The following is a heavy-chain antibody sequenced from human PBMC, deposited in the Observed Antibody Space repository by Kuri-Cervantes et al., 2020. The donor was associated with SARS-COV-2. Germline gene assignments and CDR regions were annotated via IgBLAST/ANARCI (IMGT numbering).Heavy chain of an antibody. D-gene: IGHD6-19*01. CDR2: ISAYNGNT. V-gene: IGHV1-18*01. Sequence: ASVKVSCKASGYTFTSYGISWVRQAPGQGLERMGWISAYNGNTNNAQKLQGRVTMTTDTSTSTAYMELRSLRSDDTAVYYCARGLATTVAVGSWFAPWGQGTLVTVSS. J-gene: IGHJ5*02. CDR3: ARGLATTVAVGSWFAP. CDR1: GYTFTSYG.